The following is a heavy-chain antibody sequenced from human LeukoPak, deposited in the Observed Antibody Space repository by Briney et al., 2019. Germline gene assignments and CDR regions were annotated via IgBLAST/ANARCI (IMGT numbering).Heavy chain of an antibody. D-gene: IGHD3-9*01. J-gene: IGHJ4*02. V-gene: IGHV1-8*03. CDR3: ARDGADILTGYYMY. Sequence: GASVKVSCKASGYTFTSYDINWVRQATGQGLEWMGWMNPNSGNTGYAQKFQGRVTITRNTSISTAYMELSSLRSEDTAVYYCARDGADILTGYYMYWGQGTLVTVSS. CDR2: MNPNSGNT. CDR1: GYTFTSYD.